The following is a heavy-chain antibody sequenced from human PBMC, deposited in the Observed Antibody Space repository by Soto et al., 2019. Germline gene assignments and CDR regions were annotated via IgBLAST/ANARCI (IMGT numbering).Heavy chain of an antibody. D-gene: IGHD2-15*01. V-gene: IGHV1-58*02. CDR2: IVVASGQT. CDR3: SADRPDIGVGWWV. J-gene: IGHJ6*02. Sequence: SVKVSCKASGSGFISSGIQWVRQAHGQRLEWIGWIVVASGQTNYAQNFRGRVAVTRDTSTATAYIELTGLTSEDTAVYFCSADRPDIGVGWWVWGQGTTVTVSS. CDR1: GSGFISSG.